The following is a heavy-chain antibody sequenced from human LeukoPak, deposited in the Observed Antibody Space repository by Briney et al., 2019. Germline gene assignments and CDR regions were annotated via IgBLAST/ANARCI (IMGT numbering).Heavy chain of an antibody. J-gene: IGHJ4*02. CDR3: AREDDVDTAMVTRGFDY. CDR1: GYTFTSYY. V-gene: IGHV1-46*01. Sequence: GASVKVSCKASGYTFTSYYMHWVRQAPGQGLEWMGIINPSGGSTSYAQKFQGRVTMTRDMSTSTVYMELSSLRSEDTAVYYCAREDDVDTAMVTRGFDYWGQGTLVTVSS. D-gene: IGHD5-18*01. CDR2: INPSGGST.